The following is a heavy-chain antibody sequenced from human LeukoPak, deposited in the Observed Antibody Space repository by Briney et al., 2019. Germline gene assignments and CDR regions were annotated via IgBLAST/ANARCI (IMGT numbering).Heavy chain of an antibody. J-gene: IGHJ3*02. CDR1: GGSISSYY. Sequence: PLETLSLTCTVSGGSISSYYWSWIRQPPGKGLEWIGSIYYSGSTYYNPSLKSRVTISVDTSKNQFSLKLSSVTAADTAVYYCASSAPLAAAGSKRGAFDIWGQGTMVTVSS. D-gene: IGHD6-13*01. CDR3: ASSAPLAAAGSKRGAFDI. CDR2: IYYSGST. V-gene: IGHV4-59*12.